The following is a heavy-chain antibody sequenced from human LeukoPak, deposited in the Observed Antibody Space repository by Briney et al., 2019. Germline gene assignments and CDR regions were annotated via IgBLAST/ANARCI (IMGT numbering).Heavy chain of an antibody. CDR1: GGSFSGYY. D-gene: IGHD1-1*01. J-gene: IGHJ6*02. V-gene: IGHV4-34*01. CDR3: ARGLPAYTTAFYYYYYGMDV. Sequence: SETLSLTCAVYGGSFSGYYWSWIRQPPGKGLEWIGEINHSGSTNYNPSLKSRVTVSVDTSKNQFSLKLSSVTAADTAVYYCARGLPAYTTAFYYYYYGMDVWGQGTTVTVSS. CDR2: INHSGST.